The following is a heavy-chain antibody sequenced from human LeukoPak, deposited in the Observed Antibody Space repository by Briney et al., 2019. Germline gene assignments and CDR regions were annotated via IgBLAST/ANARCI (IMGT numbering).Heavy chain of an antibody. CDR2: ISGSGGST. D-gene: IGHD3-22*01. Sequence: GGSLRLSCAASGITFSNYAMTWVRQAPGKGLEWVSAISGSGGSTYYADSVKGRFTISRDNSKNTLYLQMNSLRAEDTAVYYCAREFGWESSGGGNCVDPWGQGTLVTVSS. J-gene: IGHJ5*02. CDR1: GITFSNYA. V-gene: IGHV3-23*01. CDR3: AREFGWESSGGGNCVDP.